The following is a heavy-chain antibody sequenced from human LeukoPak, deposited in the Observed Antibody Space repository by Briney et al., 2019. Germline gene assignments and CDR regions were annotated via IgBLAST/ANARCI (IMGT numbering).Heavy chain of an antibody. J-gene: IGHJ5*02. D-gene: IGHD6-13*01. CDR3: ARDRGIAEADSFDP. CDR1: RYTYTTDV. V-gene: IGHV1-18*01. Sequence: ASVKDSCKASRYTYTTDVISWVRQAPGQGLEWMGWIDTYSGKTNYAQKFQGRVTMTSDTSTSTAYMELRSLRSDDTAVYYCARDRGIAEADSFDPWGQGTLVTVSS. CDR2: IDTYSGKT.